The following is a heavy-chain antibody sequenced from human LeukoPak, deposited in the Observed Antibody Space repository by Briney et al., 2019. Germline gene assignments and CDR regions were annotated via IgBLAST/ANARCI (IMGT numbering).Heavy chain of an antibody. CDR3: ARGPAAIHP. CDR2: INHSGGT. Sequence: SETLSLTCAVYAYPLTNHYWIWIRQPPGKGLEWIGEINHSGGTNYNPSLKSRVTISVDTSKNQFFLKLASVTAADTAVYYCARGPAAIHPWGQGTLVTVSS. J-gene: IGHJ5*02. V-gene: IGHV4-34*01. CDR1: AYPLTNHY. D-gene: IGHD2-2*01.